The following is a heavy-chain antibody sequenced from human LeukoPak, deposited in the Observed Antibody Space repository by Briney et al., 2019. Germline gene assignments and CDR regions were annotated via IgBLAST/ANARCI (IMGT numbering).Heavy chain of an antibody. V-gene: IGHV5-51*01. J-gene: IGHJ4*02. CDR1: GYSFTSYW. CDR2: MYPGDSDT. CDR3: GRHLYGGNSAIDY. D-gene: IGHD4-23*01. Sequence: GESPKISCKGSGYSFTSYWIGWVRQMPGKGLEWMGIMYPGDSDTRYSPSFQGQVTISVDKSISTAYLQWSSLKASDTAMYYCGRHLYGGNSAIDYWGQGTLVTVSS.